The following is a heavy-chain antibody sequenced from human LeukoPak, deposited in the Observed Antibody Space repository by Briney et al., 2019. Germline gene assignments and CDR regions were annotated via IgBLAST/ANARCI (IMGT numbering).Heavy chain of an antibody. J-gene: IGHJ1*01. CDR1: GYTFTGYY. V-gene: IGHV1-2*02. D-gene: IGHD6-19*01. CDR3: ARVASSSGWCLVFDGWCFQH. Sequence: ASVKVSCKASGYTFTGYYMHWVRQPPGQGLEWMGWINPNSGGTNYAQKFQGRVTMTRDTSISTAYMELSRLKSDDTAVYYCARVASSSGWCLVFDGWCFQHWGQGTLVTVSS. CDR2: INPNSGGT.